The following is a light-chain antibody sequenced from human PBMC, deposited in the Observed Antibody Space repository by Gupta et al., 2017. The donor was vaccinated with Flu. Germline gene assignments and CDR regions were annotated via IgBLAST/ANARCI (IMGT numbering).Light chain of an antibody. J-gene: IGKJ4*01. CDR2: AAS. CDR3: QQYYSYPLLT. V-gene: IGKV1-8*01. CDR1: QGISSY. Sequence: DRFTITCRASQGISSYLAWYQQKPGKAPKLLIYAASTLQSGVPSRSSGSGSGTDFTLTISCLQSEDFATYYCQQYYSYPLLTFGGGTKVEIK.